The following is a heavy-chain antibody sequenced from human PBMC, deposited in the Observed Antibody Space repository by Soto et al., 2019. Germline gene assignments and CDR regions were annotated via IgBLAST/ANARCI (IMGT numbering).Heavy chain of an antibody. CDR2: IMPVFGTP. D-gene: IGHD3-22*01. CDR3: AGGFRYYYDTSGYYPIDY. Sequence: QVQLVQSGAEVKKPGSSVKVSCKASGGTSNKYSFSWVRQAPGQGFEWMGGIMPVFGTPSYAQKFQGRVTITADESTNTFYMQLSSLRSEDTAVDYCAGGFRYYYDTSGYYPIDYWGQGTLVTVSS. J-gene: IGHJ4*02. V-gene: IGHV1-69*01. CDR1: GGTSNKYS.